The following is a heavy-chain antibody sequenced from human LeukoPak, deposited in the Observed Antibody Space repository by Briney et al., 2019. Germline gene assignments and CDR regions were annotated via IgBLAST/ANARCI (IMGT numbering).Heavy chain of an antibody. CDR1: GFTFTSYV. J-gene: IGHJ4*02. Sequence: GGSLRLSCAASGFTFTSYVMTWVRQAPGRGLEWVSSISGSGSGTYYADSVKGRFTISRDNSKNTLYLQMNSLRAEDTAIYYCTKRFSTTDYRIDYWGQGTLVTVSS. V-gene: IGHV3-23*01. CDR3: TKRFSTTDYRIDY. CDR2: ISGSGSGT. D-gene: IGHD3-10*01.